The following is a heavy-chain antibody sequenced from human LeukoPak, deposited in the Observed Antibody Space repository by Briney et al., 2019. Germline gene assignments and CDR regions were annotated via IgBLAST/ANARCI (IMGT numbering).Heavy chain of an antibody. CDR2: VSGNGGST. CDR3: AKSPGSTYLFDY. CDR1: GFTSSTYA. D-gene: IGHD2-2*01. J-gene: IGHJ4*02. V-gene: IGHV3-23*01. Sequence: PGGSLRLSCAASGFTSSTYAMSWVRQAPGKGLEWVSAVSGNGGSTNYADSVKGRFTISRDNSKNTVYLQMNSLRAEDTAVYYCAKSPGSTYLFDYWGQGTLVTVSS.